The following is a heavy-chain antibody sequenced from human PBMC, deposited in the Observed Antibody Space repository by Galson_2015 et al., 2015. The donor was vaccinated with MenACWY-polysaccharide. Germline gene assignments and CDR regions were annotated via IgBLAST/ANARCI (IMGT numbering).Heavy chain of an antibody. V-gene: IGHV3-7*01. CDR3: ARGHYGIDV. Sequence: AQRLSCLDSGFTFSKYWMPWLRPAPGKGLEWVGKINKDGSEKHYEDSVKGRFTISRDNVLYLQMNSLRAEDTAVYCYARGHYGIDVWGQGTPVTVSS. J-gene: IGHJ6*02. CDR1: GFTFSKYW. CDR2: INKDGSEK.